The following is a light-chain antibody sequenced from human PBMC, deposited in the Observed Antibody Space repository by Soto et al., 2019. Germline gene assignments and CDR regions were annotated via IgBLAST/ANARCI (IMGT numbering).Light chain of an antibody. CDR1: SSDVGEYNS. V-gene: IGLV2-14*01. CDR3: SSYTSTNTLV. Sequence: QSVLTQPASVSGSPGQSITISCTGTSSDVGEYNSVSWYQQHPGKAPKLIIYEVSHRPSGVSNRFSASKSGNTASLTISGLQAEDEADYYCSSYTSTNTLVFGGGTKLTVL. J-gene: IGLJ3*02. CDR2: EVS.